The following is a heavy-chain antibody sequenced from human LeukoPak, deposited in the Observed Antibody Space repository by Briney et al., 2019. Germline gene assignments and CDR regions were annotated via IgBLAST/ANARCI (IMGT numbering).Heavy chain of an antibody. J-gene: IGHJ4*02. CDR2: ISYDGSNK. Sequence: TGGSLRLSCAASGFTFSSYAMSWVRQAPGEGLEWVAIISYDGSNKYYADSVKGRFTISRDNPKNTLYLQMSSLRAEDTAVYYCARSTHGGVIAPFDCWGQGTLVTVSS. V-gene: IGHV3-30*03. CDR3: ARSTHGGVIAPFDC. D-gene: IGHD3-16*02. CDR1: GFTFSSYA.